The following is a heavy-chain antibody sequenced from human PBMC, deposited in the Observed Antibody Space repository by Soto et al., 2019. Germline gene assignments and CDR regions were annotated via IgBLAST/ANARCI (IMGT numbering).Heavy chain of an antibody. V-gene: IGHV4-61*01. J-gene: IGHJ6*02. CDR3: AREGGSYNWNYGVNYYGMDV. CDR2: IYYSGST. Sequence: SETLSLTCTVSGGSVSSGSYYWSWIRQPPGKGLEWIGYIYYSGSTNHNPSLKSRVTISVDTSKNQFSLKLSSVTAADTAVYYCAREGGSYNWNYGVNYYGMDVWGQGTTVTVSS. D-gene: IGHD1-7*01. CDR1: GGSVSSGSYY.